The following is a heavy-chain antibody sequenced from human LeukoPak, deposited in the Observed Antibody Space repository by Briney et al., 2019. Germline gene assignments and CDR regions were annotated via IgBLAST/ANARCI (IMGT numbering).Heavy chain of an antibody. CDR1: EFTFRSYW. CDR2: INGDGSGA. V-gene: IGHV3-74*01. CDR3: ARDRGYMVDY. D-gene: IGHD3-16*02. Sequence: GGSLRLSCAASEFTFRSYWMHWVRQAPGKGLEWVSRINGDGSGANYADSVKGRFTISRDNARNTLYLQMSSLTVEDTAVYYCARDRGYMVDYWGQGTLVTVSS. J-gene: IGHJ4*02.